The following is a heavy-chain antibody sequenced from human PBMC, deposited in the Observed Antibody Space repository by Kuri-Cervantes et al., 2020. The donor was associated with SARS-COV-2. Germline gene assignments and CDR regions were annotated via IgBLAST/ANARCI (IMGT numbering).Heavy chain of an antibody. Sequence: GGSLRLSCAASGYTFTSYYMHWVRQAPGQGLEWMGIINPSGGSTSYAQKFQGRVTMTRDTSTSTVYMELSSLRSEDTAVYYCARGMPNYYDSNNLLLGYYYYGMDVWGQGTTVTVSS. CDR3: ARGMPNYYDSNNLLLGYYYYGMDV. D-gene: IGHD3-22*01. V-gene: IGHV1-46*01. CDR2: INPSGGST. J-gene: IGHJ6*02. CDR1: GYTFTSYY.